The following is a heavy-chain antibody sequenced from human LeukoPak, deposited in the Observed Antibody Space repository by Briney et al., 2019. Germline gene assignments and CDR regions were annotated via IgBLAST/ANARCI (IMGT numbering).Heavy chain of an antibody. J-gene: IGHJ4*02. CDR3: AREGRAYDFWSGYYILYCDY. D-gene: IGHD3-3*01. CDR2: INWNGGST. Sequence: GGSPRLSCAASGFTFDDYGMSWVRQAPGKGLEWVSGINWNGGSTGYADSVKGRFTISRDNAKNSLYLQMNSLRAEDTALYYCAREGRAYDFWSGYYILYCDYWGQGTLVTVSS. V-gene: IGHV3-20*04. CDR1: GFTFDDYG.